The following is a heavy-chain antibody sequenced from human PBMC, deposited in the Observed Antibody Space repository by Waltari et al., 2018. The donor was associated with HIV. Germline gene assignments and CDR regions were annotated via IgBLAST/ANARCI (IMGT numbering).Heavy chain of an antibody. J-gene: IGHJ5*02. CDR2: ISWNSGSI. V-gene: IGHV3-9*01. CDR1: GFTFDNYA. CDR3: AKDGQFAAP. Sequence: AASGFTFDNYAMHWVRQAPGKGLEWVSGISWNSGSIGYADSVKGRFTISRDNAKNSLYLQMNSLRAEDTALYYCAKDGQFAAPWGQGTLVTVSS.